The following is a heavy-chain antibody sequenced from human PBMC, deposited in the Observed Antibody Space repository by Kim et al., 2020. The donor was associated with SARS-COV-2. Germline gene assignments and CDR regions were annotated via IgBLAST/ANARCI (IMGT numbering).Heavy chain of an antibody. D-gene: IGHD6-13*01. J-gene: IGHJ6*02. Sequence: GGSLRLSCVASGFTFRSYWMHWVRQVPGKGLEWVANIDQDGSGKFYLESLRGRFTISRDNAKNSLYLEISDLRAEDTALYYCVRDVGAAASRTYGMDVWGQGTTVSVSS. CDR1: GFTFRSYW. CDR3: VRDVGAAASRTYGMDV. V-gene: IGHV3-7*01. CDR2: IDQDGSGK.